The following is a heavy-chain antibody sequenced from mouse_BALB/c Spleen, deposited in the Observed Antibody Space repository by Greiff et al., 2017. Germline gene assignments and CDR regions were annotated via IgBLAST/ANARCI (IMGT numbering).Heavy chain of an antibody. V-gene: IGHV3-6*02. Sequence: EVQLQQSGPGLVKPSQSLSLTCSVTGYSITSGYYWNWIRQFPGNKLEWMGYISYDGSNNYNPSLKNRISITRDTSKNQFFLKLNSVTTEDTATYYCARAPYDYDEDYYAMDYWGQGTSVTVSS. CDR2: ISYDGSN. CDR3: ARAPYDYDEDYYAMDY. J-gene: IGHJ4*01. D-gene: IGHD2-4*01. CDR1: GYSITSGYY.